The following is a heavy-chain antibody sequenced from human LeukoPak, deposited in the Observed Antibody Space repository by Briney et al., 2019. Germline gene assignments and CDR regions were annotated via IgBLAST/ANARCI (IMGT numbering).Heavy chain of an antibody. Sequence: KPSETLSLTCTVSGGSISSSSYYWGWIRQPPGKGLEWIGSIYYSGSTYYNPSLKSRVTISVDTSKNQFSLKLSSVTAADTAVYYCARTQPSSSHGDWGQGTLVTVSS. CDR2: IYYSGST. CDR1: GGSISSSSYY. V-gene: IGHV4-39*07. CDR3: ARTQPSSSHGD. D-gene: IGHD6-13*01. J-gene: IGHJ4*02.